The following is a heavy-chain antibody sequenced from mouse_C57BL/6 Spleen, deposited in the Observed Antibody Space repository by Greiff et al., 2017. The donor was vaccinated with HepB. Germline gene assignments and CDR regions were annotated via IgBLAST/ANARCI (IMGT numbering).Heavy chain of an antibody. Sequence: QVQLQQPGAELVMPGASVKLSCKASGYTFTSYWMHWVKQRPGQGLEWIGEIDPSDSYTNYNQKFKGKSTLTVDKSSITAYMQLSSLTSEDSAVYYCARRLRVPYYAMDYWGQGTSVTVSS. CDR2: IDPSDSYT. D-gene: IGHD2-4*01. CDR3: ARRLRVPYYAMDY. V-gene: IGHV1-69*01. CDR1: GYTFTSYW. J-gene: IGHJ4*01.